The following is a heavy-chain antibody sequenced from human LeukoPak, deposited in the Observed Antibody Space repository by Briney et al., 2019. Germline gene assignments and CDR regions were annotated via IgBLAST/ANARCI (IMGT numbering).Heavy chain of an antibody. J-gene: IGHJ6*03. CDR3: ARDRRTVTTYYYYYMDV. CDR1: GYTFTSYG. D-gene: IGHD4-11*01. CDR2: ISAYNGNT. V-gene: IGHV1-18*01. Sequence: ASVKVSYKASGYTFTSYGISWVRQAPGQGLEWMGWISAYNGNTNYAQKLQGRVTMTTDTSTSTAYMELRSLRSDDTAVYYCARDRRTVTTYYYYYMDVWGKGTTVTVSS.